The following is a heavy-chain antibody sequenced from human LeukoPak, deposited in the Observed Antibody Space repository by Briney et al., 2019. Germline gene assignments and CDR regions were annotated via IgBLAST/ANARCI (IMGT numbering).Heavy chain of an antibody. D-gene: IGHD3-10*01. J-gene: IGHJ4*02. CDR3: ARNKCYGSGSPFDY. CDR1: GFTFSSYE. Sequence: AGGSLRLSCAASGFTFSSYEMNWVRQAPGKGLEWVSYISSSGSTIYYADSVKCRFTISRDNAKNSLYPQMNSLRAEDTAVYYCARNKCYGSGSPFDYWGQGTLVTVSS. V-gene: IGHV3-48*03. CDR2: ISSSGSTI.